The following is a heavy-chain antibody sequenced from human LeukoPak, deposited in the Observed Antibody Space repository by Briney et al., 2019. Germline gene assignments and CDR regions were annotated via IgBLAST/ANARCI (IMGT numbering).Heavy chain of an antibody. CDR3: ARGMRWLQFHAFDI. Sequence: GGSLRLSCAASGFTFSSYSMNWVRQAPGKGLEWVSSISSSSSSYIYYADSVKGRFTISRDNAKNSLYLQMNSLRAEDTAVYYCARGMRWLQFHAFDIWGQGTMVTVSS. CDR1: GFTFSSYS. CDR2: ISSSSSSYI. J-gene: IGHJ3*02. D-gene: IGHD5-24*01. V-gene: IGHV3-21*01.